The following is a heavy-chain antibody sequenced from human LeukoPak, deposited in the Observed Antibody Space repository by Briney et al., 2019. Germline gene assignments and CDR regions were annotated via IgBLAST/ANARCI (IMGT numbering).Heavy chain of an antibody. CDR2: ISGSGGST. CDR3: AKMGVYCTNGVCYSDY. V-gene: IGHV3-23*01. CDR1: GFTFSSYA. J-gene: IGHJ4*02. Sequence: GGSLRLSCAASGFTFSSYAMSWVRQAPGKGLEWVSAISGSGGSTYYADSVKGRFTISRGNSKNTLYLQMDSLRAEDTAVYYCAKMGVYCTNGVCYSDYWGQGTLVTVSS. D-gene: IGHD2-8*01.